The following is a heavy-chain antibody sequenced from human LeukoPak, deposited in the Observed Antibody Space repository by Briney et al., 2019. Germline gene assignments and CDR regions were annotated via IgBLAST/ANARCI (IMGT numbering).Heavy chain of an antibody. D-gene: IGHD3-22*01. CDR2: INPSGGST. CDR3: ARDRGRDYYDSSGYWPDY. J-gene: IGHJ4*02. Sequence: ASVKVSCKASGYTFTSYYMHWVRQAPGQGLEWMGIINPSGGSTSYAQKFQGRVTMTRDTSTSTVYMELSSLRSEDTAVYYCARDRGRDYYDSSGYWPDYWGQGTLVTVSP. CDR1: GYTFTSYY. V-gene: IGHV1-46*01.